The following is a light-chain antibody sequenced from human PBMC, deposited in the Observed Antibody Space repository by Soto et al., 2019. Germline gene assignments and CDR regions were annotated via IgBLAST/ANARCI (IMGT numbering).Light chain of an antibody. V-gene: IGKV1-9*01. CDR2: GAT. J-gene: IGKJ5*01. CDR3: QQLKSYVT. Sequence: IQLTQSPSSLSASVGDRVTITCRASQGISNYLAWYQQKPGTTPRLLIYGATTLQSGVPSRFSGSGSGTDFALTISSLQPEDFATYYCQQLKSYVTFGQGTRREIK. CDR1: QGISNY.